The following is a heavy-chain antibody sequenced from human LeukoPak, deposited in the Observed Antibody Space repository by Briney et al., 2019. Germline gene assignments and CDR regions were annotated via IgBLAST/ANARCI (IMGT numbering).Heavy chain of an antibody. Sequence: VGFLRLSCAASGFSFSSYTMNWLRQAPGKGLEWVSSITTNNYRCGASSVKGRFTISRDNAKNSLFLQMDSLRAEDTAVYYCARDGHFDFWGQGTLVTVSS. J-gene: IGHJ4*02. CDR2: ITTNNYR. V-gene: IGHV3-21*01. CDR1: GFSFSSYT. CDR3: ARDGHFDF. D-gene: IGHD3/OR15-3a*01.